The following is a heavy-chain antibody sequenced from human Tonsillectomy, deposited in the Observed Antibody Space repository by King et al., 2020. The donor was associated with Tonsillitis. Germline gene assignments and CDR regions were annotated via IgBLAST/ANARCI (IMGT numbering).Heavy chain of an antibody. CDR1: GFTLSDYY. D-gene: IGHD3-3*01. Sequence: LVESGGGLVKPGGSLRLSCAASGFTLSDYYMSWIRQAPGNRLEWISYISSLGGYISYADAVKCRFTTSRDNAENSLSLQMNSLRAEDTAMYYCATGRDDFPDWGQGTLVTVSS. V-gene: IGHV3-11*01. CDR3: ATGRDDFPD. J-gene: IGHJ4*02. CDR2: ISSLGGYI.